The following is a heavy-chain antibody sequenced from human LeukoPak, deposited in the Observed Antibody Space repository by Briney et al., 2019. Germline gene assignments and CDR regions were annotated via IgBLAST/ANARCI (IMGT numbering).Heavy chain of an antibody. J-gene: IGHJ6*03. CDR2: IIPVFGTA. D-gene: IGHD5-18*01. CDR1: GGSFSSYA. V-gene: IGHV1-69*06. Sequence: GASVKVSCKASGGSFSSYAISWVRQAPGQGLEWMGRIIPVFGTANYAQKFQERVTITADTVSNTAYLEVTSLTSDDTALYFCAKQGAARQDYYMDVWGNGTTLTVSS. CDR3: AKQGAARQDYYMDV.